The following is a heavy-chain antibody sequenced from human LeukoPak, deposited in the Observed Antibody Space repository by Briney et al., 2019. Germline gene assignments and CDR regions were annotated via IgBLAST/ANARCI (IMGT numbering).Heavy chain of an antibody. V-gene: IGHV4-59*08. CDR1: GGSISSYY. CDR2: IYYSGST. J-gene: IGHJ3*02. D-gene: IGHD5-24*01. CDR3: ARLGYSVEMATRGAFDI. Sequence: SGTLSLTCTVSGGSISSYYWSWIRQPPGKGLEWIGYIYYSGSTNYNPSLKSRVTISVGTSKNQFSLKLSSVTAADTAVYYCARLGYSVEMATRGAFDIWGQGTMVTVSS.